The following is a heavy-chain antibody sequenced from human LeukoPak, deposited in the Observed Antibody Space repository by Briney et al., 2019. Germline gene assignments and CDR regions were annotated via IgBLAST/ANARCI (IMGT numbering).Heavy chain of an antibody. V-gene: IGHV4-34*01. CDR2: INHSGST. Sequence: SETLSLTCAVYGGSFSGYYWSWIRHPPGKGLEWIGEINHSGSTNYNPSLKSRVTISVDTSKNQFSLKLSSVTAADTAVYYCARGHPQWLVPDAFDIWGQGTMVTVSS. D-gene: IGHD6-19*01. CDR3: ARGHPQWLVPDAFDI. J-gene: IGHJ3*02. CDR1: GGSFSGYY.